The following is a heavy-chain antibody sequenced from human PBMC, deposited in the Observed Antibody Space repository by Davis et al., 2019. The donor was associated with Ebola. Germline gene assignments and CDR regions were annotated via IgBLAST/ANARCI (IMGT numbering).Heavy chain of an antibody. CDR3: ARYPRGYSYGLIDY. CDR1: GGSISSSNW. D-gene: IGHD5-18*01. J-gene: IGHJ4*02. V-gene: IGHV4-4*02. Sequence: SETLSLTCGVSGGSISSSNWWRWVRQPPGKGLEWIGEIYHSGSTNYNPSLKSRVTISVDKSKNQLSLKLSSVTAADTAVYYCARYPRGYSYGLIDYWGQGTLVTVSS. CDR2: IYHSGST.